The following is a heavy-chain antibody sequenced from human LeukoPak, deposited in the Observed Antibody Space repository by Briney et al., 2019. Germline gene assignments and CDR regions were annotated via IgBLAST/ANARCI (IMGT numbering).Heavy chain of an antibody. V-gene: IGHV1-69*05. Sequence: GASVKVSCKASGGTFSSYAISWVRQAPGQGLEWMGRIIPIFGTANYAQKFQGRVTITTDESTSTAYMELSSLRSEDTAVYYCARGPIGYCSGGSCYYYYMDVWGKGTTVTVSS. J-gene: IGHJ6*03. CDR3: ARGPIGYCSGGSCYYYYMDV. CDR2: IIPIFGTA. D-gene: IGHD2-15*01. CDR1: GGTFSSYA.